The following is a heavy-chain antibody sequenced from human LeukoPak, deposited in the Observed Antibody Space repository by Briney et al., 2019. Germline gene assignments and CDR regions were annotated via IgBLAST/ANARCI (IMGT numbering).Heavy chain of an antibody. Sequence: GASVKVSCKASGGTFSSYAISWVRQAPGQGLEWMGRIIPILGIANYAQKFQGRVTITADKSTSTAYMELSSLRSEDTAVYYCATGRSGYDQASIYWGQGTLVTVSS. D-gene: IGHD5-12*01. CDR3: ATGRSGYDQASIY. J-gene: IGHJ4*02. CDR1: GGTFSSYA. V-gene: IGHV1-69*04. CDR2: IIPILGIA.